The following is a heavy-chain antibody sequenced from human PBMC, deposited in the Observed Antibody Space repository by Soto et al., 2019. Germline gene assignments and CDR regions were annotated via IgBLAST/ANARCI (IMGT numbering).Heavy chain of an antibody. D-gene: IGHD4-4*01. J-gene: IGHJ4*02. CDR2: ISGSGGST. CDR1: GFTFSSLA. V-gene: IGHV3-23*01. Sequence: PGRSLRLSCAASGFTFSSLAMSWVRQAPGKGLEWVSAISGSGGSTYYADSVKGRFTISRDNSKNTFYLQMNSLKTEDTALYYCFTDRQFRPAYWGQGTLVTVSS. CDR3: FTDRQFRPAY.